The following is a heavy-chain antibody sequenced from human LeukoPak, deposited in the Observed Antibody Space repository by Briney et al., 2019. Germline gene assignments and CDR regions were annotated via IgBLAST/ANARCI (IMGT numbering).Heavy chain of an antibody. D-gene: IGHD6-19*01. CDR1: GGSISSYY. J-gene: IGHJ4*02. CDR2: FYYSGST. Sequence: SETLSLTCTVSGGSISSYYWSWIRQPPGKGLEWIGYFYYSGSTNYNPSLKGRVTISLDTSKSQFSLKLSSVTAAGTAVYYCASIYSSGWYTFDYWGQGTLVTVSS. V-gene: IGHV4-59*08. CDR3: ASIYSSGWYTFDY.